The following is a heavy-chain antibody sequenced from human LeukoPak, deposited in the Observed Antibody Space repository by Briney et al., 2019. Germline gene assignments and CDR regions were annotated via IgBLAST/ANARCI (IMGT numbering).Heavy chain of an antibody. CDR3: ARRRGTVAGTWDY. CDR1: GYSFTSYW. D-gene: IGHD6-19*01. V-gene: IGHV5-51*01. J-gene: IGHJ4*02. Sequence: GESLKISCKGSGYSFTSYWIGWVRQMPGKGLEWMGIIYPGDSDTRYSPSFQGQVTVSADKSISTAYLQWSSLRASDTAMYYCARRRGTVAGTWDYWGQGTLVTVSS. CDR2: IYPGDSDT.